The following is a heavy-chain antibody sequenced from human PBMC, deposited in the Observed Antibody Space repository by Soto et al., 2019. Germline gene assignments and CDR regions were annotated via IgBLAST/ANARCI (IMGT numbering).Heavy chain of an antibody. V-gene: IGHV3-23*01. CDR1: GFTFSSYA. D-gene: IGHD5-12*01. J-gene: IGHJ4*02. CDR2: ISGSGGSK. CDR3: AKDEYSGYDKQWLGFDY. Sequence: GGSLRLSCAASGFTFSSYAMSWVRQAPGKGLEWVSAISGSGGSKYYAGSGKGRFTISRDNSKNTLYQQMNSLRAEDTAVYYCAKDEYSGYDKQWLGFDYWGQGTLVTVSS.